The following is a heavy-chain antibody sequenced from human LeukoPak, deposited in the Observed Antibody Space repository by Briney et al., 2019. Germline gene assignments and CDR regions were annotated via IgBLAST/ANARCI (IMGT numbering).Heavy chain of an antibody. V-gene: IGHV4-38-2*02. CDR2: INHSGTT. Sequence: SETLSLTCAVSGYSISSGYHWGWIRQPSGRGLDWIGTINHSGTTYYPPSLKSRLTISVDTSKNQSSLKLSSVTAADTAVYYCARDSSRGSFDYWGQGTLVTVSS. D-gene: IGHD6-6*01. J-gene: IGHJ4*02. CDR3: ARDSSRGSFDY. CDR1: GYSISSGYH.